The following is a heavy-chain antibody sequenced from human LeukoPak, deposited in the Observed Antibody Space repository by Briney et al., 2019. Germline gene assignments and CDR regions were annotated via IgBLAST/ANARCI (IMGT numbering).Heavy chain of an antibody. CDR2: IWFDGKNE. CDR3: ARDRHCANGVCHSPPGMDV. V-gene: IGHV3-33*01. Sequence: GGSLRLSCAVSGFTFSSYGMHWVRQAPGKGLEWVADIWFDGKNEHFADSVKGRFTISRDNSKNTMYLQINSLRAEDTAVYYCARDRHCANGVCHSPPGMDVWGQGTTVTVSS. D-gene: IGHD2-8*01. J-gene: IGHJ6*02. CDR1: GFTFSSYG.